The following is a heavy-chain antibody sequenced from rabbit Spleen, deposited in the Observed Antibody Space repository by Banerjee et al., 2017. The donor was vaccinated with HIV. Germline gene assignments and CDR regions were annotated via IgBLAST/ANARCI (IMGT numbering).Heavy chain of an antibody. V-gene: IGHV1S40*01. J-gene: IGHJ4*01. Sequence: QSLEESGGDLVKPGASLTLTCTASGFSLTSSDYMCWVRQAPGKGLEWIACINTVTGKSVYASWAKGRFIMSRTSSTTVTLQMTSLTAADTATYFCARDLVAVIGWNFNLWGQGTLVTVS. CDR3: ARDLVAVIGWNFNL. CDR2: INTVTGKS. CDR1: GFSLTSSDY. D-gene: IGHD1-1*01.